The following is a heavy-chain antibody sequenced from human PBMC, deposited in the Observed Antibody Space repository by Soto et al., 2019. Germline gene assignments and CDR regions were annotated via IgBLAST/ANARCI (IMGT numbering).Heavy chain of an antibody. CDR2: ISSSSSYI. J-gene: IGHJ3*02. Sequence: PGGSLRLSCAASGFTFSSYSMNWVRQAPGKGLEWVSSISSSSSYIYYADSVKGRFTISRDNAKNSLYLQMNSLRAEDTAVYYCARARSNGYSSGWYSDAFDIWGQGTMVTVSS. V-gene: IGHV3-21*01. CDR1: GFTFSSYS. D-gene: IGHD6-19*01. CDR3: ARARSNGYSSGWYSDAFDI.